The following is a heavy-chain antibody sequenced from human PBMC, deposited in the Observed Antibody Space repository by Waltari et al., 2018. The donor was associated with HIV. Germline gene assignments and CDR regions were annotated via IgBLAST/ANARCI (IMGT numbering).Heavy chain of an antibody. CDR2: IYYSGST. V-gene: IGHV4-59*01. CDR1: GGSISSYY. J-gene: IGHJ2*01. Sequence: QVQLQESGPGLVKPSETLSLTCTVSGGSISSYYWSWIRQPPGKGLEWIGYIYYSGSTKYNPYLQSRVSISVDTSKNQFSLKLSSVTAADTAAYFCAGDRSWYFDLWGRGTLVTVSS. CDR3: AGDRSWYFDL.